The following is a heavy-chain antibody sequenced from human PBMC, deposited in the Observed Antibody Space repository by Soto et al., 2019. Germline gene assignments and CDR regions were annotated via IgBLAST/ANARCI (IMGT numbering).Heavy chain of an antibody. CDR1: GFTVSRNY. CDR2: IYSGGST. V-gene: IGHV3-53*01. J-gene: IGHJ4*02. D-gene: IGHD4-17*01. CDR3: ARGNDYGDYCDY. Sequence: EVQLVDSGGGLIQPGGSLRLSGAASGFTVSRNYMSWVRQAPGKGREWVSVIYSGGSTYYADSVKGRFTIARDNSKNALYLQMNSLRAEDTAVYYCARGNDYGDYCDYWGQGTLVTVSS.